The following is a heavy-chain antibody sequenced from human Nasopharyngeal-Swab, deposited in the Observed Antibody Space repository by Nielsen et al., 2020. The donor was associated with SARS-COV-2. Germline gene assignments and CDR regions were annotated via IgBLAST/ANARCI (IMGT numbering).Heavy chain of an antibody. CDR2: INAGNGNT. Sequence: ASVKVSCKASGYTFIIYTMHWMRQAPGQRLEWMGWINAGNGNTKYSQKFQGRVTITRDTSASTAYMELSSLRSEDTAVYYCARGGNYDFWSGYYLSHYFYYGMDVWGQGTTVTVSS. D-gene: IGHD3-3*01. CDR1: GYTFIIYT. J-gene: IGHJ6*02. V-gene: IGHV1-3*01. CDR3: ARGGNYDFWSGYYLSHYFYYGMDV.